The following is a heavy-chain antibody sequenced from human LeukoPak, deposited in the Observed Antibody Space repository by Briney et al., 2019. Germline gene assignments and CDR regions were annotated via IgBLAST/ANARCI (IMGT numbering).Heavy chain of an antibody. D-gene: IGHD1-26*01. Sequence: ASVKVSCKASGYTISNFGISWVRQAPGQGLEWMGWVNLYNGDTNYAQKVQGRVTITTDTSTSTVYMELRSLISDDTAVYYCARDRSNSDYWGQGTLVTVSS. CDR3: ARDRSNSDY. CDR2: VNLYNGDT. V-gene: IGHV1-18*01. CDR1: GYTISNFG. J-gene: IGHJ4*02.